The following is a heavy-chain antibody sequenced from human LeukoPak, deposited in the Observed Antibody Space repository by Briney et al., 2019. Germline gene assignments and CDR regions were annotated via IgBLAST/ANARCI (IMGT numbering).Heavy chain of an antibody. D-gene: IGHD4-11*01. CDR3: AHRQNSFDFYSVMQY. CDR2: IYWDDDK. J-gene: IGHJ4*02. V-gene: IGHV2-5*02. Sequence: KESGPTLVNPTQTLTLTCTFSGFSLSASGVGVGWIRQPPGKALEWLALIYWDDDKRYSPSLTSRLTITKDISKNQVVLTMTNMDAVDTATYYCAHRQNSFDFYSVMQYWGQGTLVTVSS. CDR1: GFSLSASGVG.